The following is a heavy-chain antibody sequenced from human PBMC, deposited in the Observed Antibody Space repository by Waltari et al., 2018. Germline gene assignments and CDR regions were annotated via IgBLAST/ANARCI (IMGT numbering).Heavy chain of an antibody. CDR3: ARVPSIGCGEHKYYYYGMDV. Sequence: QVQLVQSGAEVKKPGASVKVSCTASGSTFTTYGISWVRQAPGQGLEWMGGRSAYNGNTNYAQKLQGRDTMTTDTSTSTAYMELRSLRSDDTAVEYCARVPSIGCGEHKYYYYGMDVWGQGTTVTVSS. CDR2: RSAYNGNT. D-gene: IGHD3-10*01. CDR1: GSTFTTYG. V-gene: IGHV1-18*01. J-gene: IGHJ6*02.